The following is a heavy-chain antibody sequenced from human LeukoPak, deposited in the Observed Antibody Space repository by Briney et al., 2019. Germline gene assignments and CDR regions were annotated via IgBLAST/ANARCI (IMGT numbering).Heavy chain of an antibody. J-gene: IGHJ4*02. Sequence: GGSLRLSCAASGLTFSSYSMNWVRQAPGKGLEWVSYISSSSSTIYYADSVKGRFTISRDNAKNSLYLQMNSLRAEDTAVYYCARGRGGDFDWLSPTYYFDYWGQGTLVTVSS. CDR2: ISSSSSTI. CDR3: ARGRGGDFDWLSPTYYFDY. D-gene: IGHD3-9*01. V-gene: IGHV3-48*01. CDR1: GLTFSSYS.